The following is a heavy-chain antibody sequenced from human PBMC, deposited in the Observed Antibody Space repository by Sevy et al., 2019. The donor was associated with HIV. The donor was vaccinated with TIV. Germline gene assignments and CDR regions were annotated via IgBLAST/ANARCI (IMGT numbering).Heavy chain of an antibody. J-gene: IGHJ3*02. D-gene: IGHD3-22*01. CDR2: VYYSWTT. Sequence: SETLSLTCTVSGGSISSYYWSWIRQPPGKGLEWIGYVYYSWTTNYNPSLKSRVTVSVDTSKNQFSLKLRSVTAADTAVYFCARTNENYRDTTGYEVSFDIWGQGTMVTVSS. V-gene: IGHV4-59*12. CDR3: ARTNENYRDTTGYEVSFDI. CDR1: GGSISSYY.